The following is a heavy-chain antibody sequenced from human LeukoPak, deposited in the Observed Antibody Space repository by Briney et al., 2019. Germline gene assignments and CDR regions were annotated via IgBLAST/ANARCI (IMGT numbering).Heavy chain of an antibody. Sequence: GGALRLSCAASGFTFSSHGMHWVRQAPGKGLEWVAFVRSDGTTKYYTDSVKGRFTISRDDSKNTLYVQMNSLRTEDTAFYYCARDVNNYFDYWGLGTLVTVSS. CDR3: ARDVNNYFDY. J-gene: IGHJ4*02. V-gene: IGHV3-30*02. CDR2: VRSDGTTK. CDR1: GFTFSSHG.